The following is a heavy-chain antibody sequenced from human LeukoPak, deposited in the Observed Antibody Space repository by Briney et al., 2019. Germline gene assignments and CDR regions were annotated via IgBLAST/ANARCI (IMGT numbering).Heavy chain of an antibody. CDR1: GFTFSSYS. J-gene: IGHJ3*02. Sequence: GGSLRLSCAASGFTFSSYSMNWVRQAPGKGLEWVSYISSSSSTIYYADSVKGRFTISRDNAKNSLYLQMNSLRAEDTAVYYCARGSYQLTDAFDIWGQGTMVTVSS. D-gene: IGHD3-16*02. V-gene: IGHV3-48*04. CDR3: ARGSYQLTDAFDI. CDR2: ISSSSSTI.